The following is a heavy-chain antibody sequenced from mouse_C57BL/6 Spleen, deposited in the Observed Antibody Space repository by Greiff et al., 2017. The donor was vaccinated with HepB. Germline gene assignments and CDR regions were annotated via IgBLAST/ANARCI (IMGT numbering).Heavy chain of an antibody. D-gene: IGHD1-1*02. V-gene: IGHV1-43*01. CDR2: INPSTGGT. J-gene: IGHJ2*01. CDR3: ARYGDYFDY. CDR1: GEGLKGDE. Sequence: EVQGKQEGQERGKKGEVVKRSGKGEGEGLKGDERNGGKQSSEKSREWIGEINPSTGGTSYNQKFKGKATLTVDKSSSTAYMQLKSLTSEDSAVYYCARYGDYFDYWGQGTTLTVSS.